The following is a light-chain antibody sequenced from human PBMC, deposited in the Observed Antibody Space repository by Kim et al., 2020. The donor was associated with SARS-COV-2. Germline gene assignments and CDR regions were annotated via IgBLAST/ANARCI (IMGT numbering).Light chain of an antibody. CDR3: QQYNKWPPWT. CDR2: GAS. V-gene: IGKV3-15*01. Sequence: EIVMTQSPATLSVSPGERATLSCRASQSVSSNLAWYQQKPGQAPRLLIHGASTKAIGIPARFSGSGSGTEFTLIISSLQSEDFALYYCQQYNKWPPWTFGQGTTVEIK. J-gene: IGKJ1*01. CDR1: QSVSSN.